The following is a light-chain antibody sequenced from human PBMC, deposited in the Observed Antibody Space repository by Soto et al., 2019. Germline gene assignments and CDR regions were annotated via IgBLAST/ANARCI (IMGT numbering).Light chain of an antibody. CDR1: QSVSSSY. Sequence: EIVLTQSPGTLSLSPGERGTLSCRAVQSVSSSYLAWSQQKPGQAPRLLIYGASIRATGIPARFSGSGSGTEFTLTISSLQSEDFAVYYCQQYNNWPPWTFGQGTKVHIK. V-gene: IGKV3-15*01. CDR2: GAS. J-gene: IGKJ1*01. CDR3: QQYNNWPPWT.